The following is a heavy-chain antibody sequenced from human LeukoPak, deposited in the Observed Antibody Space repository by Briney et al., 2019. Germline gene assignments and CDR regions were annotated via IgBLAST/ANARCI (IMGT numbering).Heavy chain of an antibody. CDR3: ANGGKRGPGWFDP. CDR1: GFTFSSYS. J-gene: IGHJ5*02. CDR2: ISSSSSYI. V-gene: IGHV3-21*01. Sequence: GGSLRLSCAASGFTFSSYSMNWVRQAPGKGLEWVSSISSSSSYIYYADSVKGRFTTSRDNAKNSLYLQMNSLRAEDTAVYYCANGGKRGPGWFDPWGQGTLVTVSS. D-gene: IGHD4-23*01.